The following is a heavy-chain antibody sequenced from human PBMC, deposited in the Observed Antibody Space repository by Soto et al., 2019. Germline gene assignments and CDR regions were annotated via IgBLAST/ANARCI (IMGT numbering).Heavy chain of an antibody. CDR1: GGTFSSYA. J-gene: IGHJ2*01. CDR3: ARGSYGDYHYWYFDL. Sequence: WASVKVSCKASGGTFSSYAISWVRQAPGQGLEWMGGIIPIFGTANYAQKFQGRVTITADESTSTAYMELSSLRSEDTAVYYCARGSYGDYHYWYFDLWGRGTLVTVSS. V-gene: IGHV1-69*13. CDR2: IIPIFGTA. D-gene: IGHD4-17*01.